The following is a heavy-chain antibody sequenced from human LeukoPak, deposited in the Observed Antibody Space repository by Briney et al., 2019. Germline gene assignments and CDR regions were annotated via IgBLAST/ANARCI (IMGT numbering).Heavy chain of an antibody. D-gene: IGHD6-19*01. Sequence: PSETLSLTCTVSGGSISSSSYYWGWIRQPPGKGLEWIGSIYYSGSTYYNPSLKSRVTISVDTSKNQFSLKLSSVTAADTAVYYCASGEGSGWYFDYWGQGTTVTVSS. CDR3: ASGEGSGWYFDY. V-gene: IGHV4-39*07. CDR2: IYYSGST. CDR1: GGSISSSSYY. J-gene: IGHJ4*03.